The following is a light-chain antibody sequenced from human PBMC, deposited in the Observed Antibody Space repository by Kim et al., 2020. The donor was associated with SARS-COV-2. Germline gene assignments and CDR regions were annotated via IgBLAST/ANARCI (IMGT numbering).Light chain of an antibody. J-gene: IGKJ1*01. CDR2: GAS. CDR1: QSVSSN. CDR3: QQYNNWPPWT. V-gene: IGKV3-15*01. Sequence: SPGERATLSCRASQSVSSNLAWYQQKPGQAPRLLIYGASTRATGIPARFSGSWSGTEFTLTISSLQSEDFAVYYCQQYNNWPPWTFGQGTKVDIK.